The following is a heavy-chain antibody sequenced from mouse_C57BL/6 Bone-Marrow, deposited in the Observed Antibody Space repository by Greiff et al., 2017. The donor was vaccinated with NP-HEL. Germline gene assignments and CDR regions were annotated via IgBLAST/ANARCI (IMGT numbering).Heavy chain of an antibody. CDR1: GYTFTSYW. CDR2: IHPNSGST. CDR3: ATPGSSYGFAY. Sequence: QVQLQQSGAELVKPGASVKLSCKASGYTFTSYWMHWVKQRPGQGLEWIGMIHPNSGSTNYNEKFKSKATLTVDKSSSTAYMQLSSLTSEDSAVYYCATPGSSYGFAYWGQGTLVTVSA. D-gene: IGHD1-1*01. J-gene: IGHJ3*01. V-gene: IGHV1-64*01.